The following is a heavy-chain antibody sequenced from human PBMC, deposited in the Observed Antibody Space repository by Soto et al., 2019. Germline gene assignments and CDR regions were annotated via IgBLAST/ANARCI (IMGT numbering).Heavy chain of an antibody. CDR3: ARDGVDVSRTTVRHGALDI. D-gene: IGHD4-17*01. CDR1: GGSFSTYG. V-gene: IGHV1-69*01. J-gene: IGHJ3*02. CDR2: FIPVFTTA. Sequence: QVQLVQSGAEVKKPGSSVKVSWKASGGSFSTYGISWVRQAPGQGLEWMGGFIPVFTTAKYAQKFQGRVSITADESTYTAYMELSSLRSEDTAVYFGARDGVDVSRTTVRHGALDIWGQGTVVTVSS.